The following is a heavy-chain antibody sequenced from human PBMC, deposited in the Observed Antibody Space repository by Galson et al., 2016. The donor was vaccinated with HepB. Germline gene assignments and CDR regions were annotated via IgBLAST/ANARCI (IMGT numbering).Heavy chain of an antibody. CDR2: INYSGST. Sequence: ETLSLTCIVSGGSISCYYWGWIRQSLGKGLEWIGSINYSGSTYYNPSLKSRVTISVDTSKNQFSLKVNSVTAADTAVYYCARPLRHVATAGYDYWGQGTLVTVSS. V-gene: IGHV4-39*01. J-gene: IGHJ4*02. D-gene: IGHD6-13*01. CDR3: ARPLRHVATAGYDY. CDR1: GGSISCYY.